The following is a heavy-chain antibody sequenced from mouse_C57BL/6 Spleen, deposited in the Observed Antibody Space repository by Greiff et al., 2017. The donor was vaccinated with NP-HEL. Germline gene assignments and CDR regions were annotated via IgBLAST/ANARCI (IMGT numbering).Heavy chain of an antibody. CDR2: ISSGGDYI. D-gene: IGHD1-1*01. J-gene: IGHJ3*01. CDR3: TRETTTDPFAY. CDR1: GFTFSSYA. V-gene: IGHV5-9-1*02. Sequence: DVMLVESGEGLVKPGGSLKLSCAASGFTFSSYAMSWVRQTPEKRLEWVAYISSGGDYIYYADTVKGRFTISRDNARNTLYLQMSSLKSEDTAMYYCTRETTTDPFAYWGQGTLVTVSA.